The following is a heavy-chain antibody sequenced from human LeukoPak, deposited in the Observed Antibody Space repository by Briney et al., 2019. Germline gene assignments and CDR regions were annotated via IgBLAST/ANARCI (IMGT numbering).Heavy chain of an antibody. CDR2: ISSSGSTI. CDR1: GFTFSDYY. J-gene: IGHJ4*02. CDR3: VRMYYHVSSAYYRAPDY. V-gene: IGHV3-11*04. D-gene: IGHD3-22*01. Sequence: GGSLRLSCVASGFTFSDYYMSWIRQAPGKGLEWVSYISSSGSTIYYADSLKGRFTISRDNAKNSLYLQMNSLRADDTAMYYCVRMYYHVSSAYYRAPDYWGQGTLVTVSS.